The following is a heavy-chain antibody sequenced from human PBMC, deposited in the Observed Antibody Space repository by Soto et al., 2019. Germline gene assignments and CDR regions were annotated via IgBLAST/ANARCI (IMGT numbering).Heavy chain of an antibody. V-gene: IGHV1-2*02. CDR1: GYTFTGYY. D-gene: IGHD3-22*01. Sequence: QVQLVQSGAEVKKPGASVKVSCKASGYTFTGYYMHWVRQAPGQGLEWMGWINPNSGGTKYAQKFQGRVTMTRDTSISTAYMELRRLRSDDTAVHYCARDRPYYDSGYLWTARAEYFQHWGQGTLVTVPS. CDR2: INPNSGGT. CDR3: ARDRPYYDSGYLWTARAEYFQH. J-gene: IGHJ1*01.